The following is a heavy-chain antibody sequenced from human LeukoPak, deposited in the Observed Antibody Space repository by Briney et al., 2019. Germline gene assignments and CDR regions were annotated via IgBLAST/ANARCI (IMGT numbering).Heavy chain of an antibody. CDR3: ARWPTAQGTFDI. Sequence: ETLSLACSVSSGSISTYYWNWIRQPAGKGLEWIGRISSSGSTNYNASLKSRVTLSVDTSKNQFSLKLTSVTAADTAVYYCARWPTAQGTFDIWGQGTMVTVSS. CDR2: ISSSGST. V-gene: IGHV4-4*07. J-gene: IGHJ3*02. CDR1: SGSISTYY. D-gene: IGHD4-11*01.